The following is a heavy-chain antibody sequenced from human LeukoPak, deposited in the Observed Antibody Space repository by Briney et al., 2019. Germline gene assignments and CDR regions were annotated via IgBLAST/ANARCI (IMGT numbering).Heavy chain of an antibody. CDR3: AGGSDFRVGATNFDY. CDR1: GYTFTGYY. J-gene: IGHJ4*02. Sequence: ASVKVSCKASGYTFTGYYMHWVRQAPGQGLEWMGSINPNSGGTNYAQKFQGRVTMTRDTSISTAYMELSRLRSDDTAVYYCAGGSDFRVGATNFDYWGQGTLVTVSS. D-gene: IGHD1-26*01. V-gene: IGHV1-2*02. CDR2: INPNSGGT.